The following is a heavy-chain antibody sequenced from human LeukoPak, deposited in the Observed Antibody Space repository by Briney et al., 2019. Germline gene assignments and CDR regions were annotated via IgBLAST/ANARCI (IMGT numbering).Heavy chain of an antibody. CDR2: ISGSGGSDPI. J-gene: IGHJ4*02. CDR3: SSGSYGQFES. V-gene: IGHV3-48*02. Sequence: PGGCLSLSCASCVFTFRHYAMNWVRQPRGRGLEGVSVISGSGGSDPIYYADSVKGRFTISRDNARNSLYLEMNSRRDDDTAVYYCSSGSYGQFESWGQGTLVTVSS. D-gene: IGHD5-18*01. CDR1: VFTFRHYA.